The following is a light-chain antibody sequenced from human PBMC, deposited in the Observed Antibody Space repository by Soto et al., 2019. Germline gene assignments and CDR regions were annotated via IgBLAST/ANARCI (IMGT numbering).Light chain of an antibody. V-gene: IGKV1-5*01. CDR2: DAS. CDR3: QQYTSYSWT. Sequence: DIQMTQSPSTLSASVGDRLTIPCRASQSISSWLAWYQQKPGKAPKLLIYDASSLESGVPSRFSGSGSGTEFTLTISSLQPDDFATYYCQQYTSYSWTFGQGTKVDIK. J-gene: IGKJ1*01. CDR1: QSISSW.